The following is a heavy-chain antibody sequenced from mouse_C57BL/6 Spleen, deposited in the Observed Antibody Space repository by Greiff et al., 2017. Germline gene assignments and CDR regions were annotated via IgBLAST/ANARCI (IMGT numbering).Heavy chain of an antibody. CDR2: IDPSDSET. CDR3: ARYYGKDFDY. CDR1: GYTFTSYW. D-gene: IGHD1-1*01. J-gene: IGHJ2*01. V-gene: IGHV1-52*01. Sequence: QVQLQQPGAELVRPGSSVKLSCTASGYTFTSYWMHWVQQRPIQGLEWIGNIDPSDSETHYNQKFKDKATLTVDKSSSTAYMQLSSLTSEDSAVYYGARYYGKDFDYWGQGTTLPVSS.